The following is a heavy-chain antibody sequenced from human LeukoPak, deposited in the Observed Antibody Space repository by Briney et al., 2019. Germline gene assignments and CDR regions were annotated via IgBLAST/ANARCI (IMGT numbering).Heavy chain of an antibody. CDR1: GGTFSSYA. Sequence: ASVKVSCKASGGTFSSYAISWVRQAPGQGLEWMGWIIAYNGNTRYAQKLQGRVTMTTDTSTSTAYMELRSLRSDDTAVYYCARGILDATYYYYYYMDVWGKGTTVTVSS. D-gene: IGHD1-1*01. J-gene: IGHJ6*03. CDR2: IIAYNGNT. V-gene: IGHV1-18*01. CDR3: ARGILDATYYYYYYMDV.